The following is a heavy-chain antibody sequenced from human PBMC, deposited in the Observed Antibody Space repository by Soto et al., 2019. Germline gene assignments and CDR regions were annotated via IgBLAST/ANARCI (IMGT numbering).Heavy chain of an antibody. V-gene: IGHV6-1*01. CDR3: ARDEAATYYDSSGYYSARSNYYGMDV. J-gene: IGHJ6*02. CDR2: TYYRSKWDN. Sequence: PSQTLSLTCAISGDSVSSNSAAWNWIRQSPSRGLEWLGRTYYRSKWDNDYAVSVKSRITINPDTSKNQFSLQLNSGTPEDTSVYYCARDEAATYYDSSGYYSARSNYYGMDVWGQGTTVTVSS. CDR1: GDSVSSNSAA. D-gene: IGHD3-22*01.